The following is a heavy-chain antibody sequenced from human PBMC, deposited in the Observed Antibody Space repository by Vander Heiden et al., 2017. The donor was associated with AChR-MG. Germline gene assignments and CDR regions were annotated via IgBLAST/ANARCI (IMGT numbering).Heavy chain of an antibody. CDR1: GFTFSSYA. D-gene: IGHD5-18*01. Sequence: EVQLLASGGGLVQPGGSLRLSCAASGFTFSSYAMRWVRQAPGKGREWVSAISGSGTSTYYADSVRGRFTISRDNSKNMVYLQMNSLRAEDTAVYYCAKEDSSREGLKYYYYGMDVWGQGTTVTVSS. CDR2: ISGSGTST. J-gene: IGHJ6*02. V-gene: IGHV3-23*01. CDR3: AKEDSSREGLKYYYYGMDV.